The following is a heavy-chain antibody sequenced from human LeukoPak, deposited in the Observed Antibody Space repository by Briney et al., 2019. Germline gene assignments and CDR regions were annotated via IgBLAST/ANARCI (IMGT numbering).Heavy chain of an antibody. V-gene: IGHV4-4*02. J-gene: IGHJ4*02. CDR1: GGSITQTNY. Sequence: PSETLSLTCDVSGGSITQTNYWTWVRQPPGKGLEWIGEVNLQGGTNYNPSLLRRVAISVDTSANHVSLQMTSVTAADTAVYYCARYRYFDVVTGSLGIDYWGQGTLVTVSS. CDR3: ARYRYFDVVTGSLGIDY. D-gene: IGHD3-9*01. CDR2: VNLQGGT.